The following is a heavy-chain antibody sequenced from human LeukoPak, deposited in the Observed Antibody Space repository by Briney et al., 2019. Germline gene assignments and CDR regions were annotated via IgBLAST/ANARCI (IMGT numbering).Heavy chain of an antibody. Sequence: ASVKVSCKASGYTFTSCGISWVRQAPGQGLERMGWISAYNGNTNYAQKLQGRVTMTTDTSTSTAYMELRSLRSDDTAVYYCARGVRELAHDTYYFDYWGQGTLVTVSS. J-gene: IGHJ4*02. CDR1: GYTFTSCG. CDR2: ISAYNGNT. CDR3: ARGVRELAHDTYYFDY. V-gene: IGHV1-18*01. D-gene: IGHD1-26*01.